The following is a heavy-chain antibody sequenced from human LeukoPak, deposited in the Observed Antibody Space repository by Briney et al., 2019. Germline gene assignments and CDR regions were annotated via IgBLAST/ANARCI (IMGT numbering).Heavy chain of an antibody. D-gene: IGHD6-19*01. CDR3: ARDRSVDGTV. J-gene: IGHJ4*02. V-gene: IGHV3-11*06. CDR2: ISSSSSYT. Sequence: GGSLRLSCAVSGFTFGDYYMSWLRQAPGKGLEWVAYISSSSSYTNYALSVKGRFTISRDNAKNSLYLQMDSLRVEDTAMYYCARDRSVDGTVWGQGTLVTVSS. CDR1: GFTFGDYY.